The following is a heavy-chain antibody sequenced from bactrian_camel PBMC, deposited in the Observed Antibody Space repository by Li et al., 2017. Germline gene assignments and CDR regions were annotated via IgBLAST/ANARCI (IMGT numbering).Heavy chain of an antibody. CDR3: AARDCGSGVYRY. CDR1: GTTIRAYC. CDR2: IDTEGTV. Sequence: HVQLVESGGGAVQAGGSLRLSCAGTGTTIRAYCMSWSRQLPGQEREALATIDTEGTVTYVDSVKGRFTISIDNAKDTLTLQMNSLKPEDTAMYYCAARDCGSGVYRYWGQGTQVTVS. D-gene: IGHD5*01. V-gene: IGHV3S55*01. J-gene: IGHJ4*01.